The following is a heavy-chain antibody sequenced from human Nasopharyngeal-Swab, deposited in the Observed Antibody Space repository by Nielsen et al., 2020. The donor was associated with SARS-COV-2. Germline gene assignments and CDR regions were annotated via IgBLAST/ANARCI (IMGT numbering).Heavy chain of an antibody. J-gene: IGHJ4*02. CDR2: IYYSGST. V-gene: IGHV4-39*01. D-gene: IGHD4-17*01. CDR3: ARHALVTKDFDY. Sequence: PGKGLEWIGSIYYSGSTYYNPSLKSRVTISVDTSKNQFSLKLSSVTAADTAVYYCARHALVTKDFDYWGQGTLVTVSS.